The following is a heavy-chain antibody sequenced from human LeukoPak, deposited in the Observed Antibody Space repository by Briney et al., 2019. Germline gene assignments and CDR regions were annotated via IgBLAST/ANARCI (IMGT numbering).Heavy chain of an antibody. V-gene: IGHV4-39*07. CDR2: IYYSGST. CDR3: ARALSGYSYGYAIAFDI. D-gene: IGHD5-18*01. J-gene: IGHJ3*02. CDR1: GGSISSSSYY. Sequence: PSETLSLTCTVSGGSISSSSYYWGWIRQPPGKGLEWIGSIYYSGSTNYNPSLKSRVTISVDTSKNQFSLKLSSVTAADTAVYYCARALSGYSYGYAIAFDIWGQGTMVTVSS.